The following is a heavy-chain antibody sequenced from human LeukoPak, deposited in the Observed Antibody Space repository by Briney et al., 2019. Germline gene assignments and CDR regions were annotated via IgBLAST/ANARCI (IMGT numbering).Heavy chain of an antibody. D-gene: IGHD2-2*01. CDR2: INHSGST. Sequence: PSETLSLTCAVYGGSFSGYYWSWIRQPPGKGLEWIGEINHSGSTNYNPSLKSRVTISVDTSKNQFSLKLSSVTAADTAVYYCARVCSKRYYYYYYMDVWGKGTTVTVSS. J-gene: IGHJ6*03. CDR3: ARVCSKRYYYYYYMDV. V-gene: IGHV4-34*01. CDR1: GGSFSGYY.